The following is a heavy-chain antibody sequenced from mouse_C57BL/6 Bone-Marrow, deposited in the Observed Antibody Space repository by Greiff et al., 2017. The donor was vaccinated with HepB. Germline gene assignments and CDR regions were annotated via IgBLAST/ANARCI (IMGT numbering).Heavy chain of an antibody. CDR2: IYPRSGNT. D-gene: IGHD2-10*02. Sequence: VQLQQSGAELVRPGASVKLSCKASGYTFTSYGISWVKQRTGQGLEWIGEIYPRSGNTYNNEKFKGKATLTADKSSSKAYMELRILTSEDSAVYFCAREAGVWLLDWYFDVWGTGTTVTVSS. CDR1: GYTFTSYG. J-gene: IGHJ1*03. V-gene: IGHV1-81*01. CDR3: AREAGVWLLDWYFDV.